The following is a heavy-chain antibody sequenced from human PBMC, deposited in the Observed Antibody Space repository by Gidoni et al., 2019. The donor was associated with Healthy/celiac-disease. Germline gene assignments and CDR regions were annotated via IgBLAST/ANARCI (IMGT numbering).Heavy chain of an antibody. CDR3: AKNKLITRPDWGSPQGIWFDP. D-gene: IGHD3-16*01. CDR1: GGSISSSSYY. J-gene: IGHJ5*02. Sequence: QLQLQASGPGLVKPSETLSLTCTVSGGSISSSSYYWGWIRQPPGKGLEWIGSIYYSGSTYYNPSLKSRVTISVDTSKNQFSLKLSSVTAADTAVYYCAKNKLITRPDWGSPQGIWFDPWGQGTLVTVSS. CDR2: IYYSGST. V-gene: IGHV4-39*01.